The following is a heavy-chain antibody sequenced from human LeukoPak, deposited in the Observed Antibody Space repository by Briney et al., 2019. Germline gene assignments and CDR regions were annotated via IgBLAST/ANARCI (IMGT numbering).Heavy chain of an antibody. CDR3: ARAPYLTGNNWFDP. D-gene: IGHD3-9*01. CDR1: GGSLSSGGYS. J-gene: IGHJ5*02. CDR2: IYHSGST. Sequence: SQTLSLTCAVSGGSLSSGGYSWSWIRQPPGTGLEWIGYIYHSGSTYYNPSLKSRVTISVDRSKNQFSLKLSSVTAADTAVYYCARAPYLTGNNWFDPWGQGTLVTVSS. V-gene: IGHV4-30-2*01.